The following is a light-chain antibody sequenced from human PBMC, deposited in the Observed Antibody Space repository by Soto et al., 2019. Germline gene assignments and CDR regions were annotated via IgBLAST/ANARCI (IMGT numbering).Light chain of an antibody. CDR1: QSVSSSY. CDR2: GAS. V-gene: IGKV3-20*01. CDR3: KQYGSSPIT. J-gene: IGKJ5*01. Sequence: EIALSQSPGTLSLSPGERATLSCRASQSVSSSYLAWYQQKPGQAPRLLIYGASSRATGFPDRFSGSGSGTDFTLTISSLEPEDVAVYYCKQYGSSPITFGQGTRLEIK.